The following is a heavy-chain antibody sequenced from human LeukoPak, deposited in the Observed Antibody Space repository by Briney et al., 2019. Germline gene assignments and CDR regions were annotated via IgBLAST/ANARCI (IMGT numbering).Heavy chain of an antibody. V-gene: IGHV3-30*02. CDR2: IRYDGSNK. CDR1: GFTFSGHG. CDR3: ARVGFLPGRRPGYCSGGSCYSGISFDYYGMDV. Sequence: PGGSLRLSCGASGFTFSGHGMHWVHKAPGKGLEWVAFIRYDGSNKYYADSVKGRFTISRDNSKNTLYLQMNSLRAEDTAVYYCARVGFLPGRRPGYCSGGSCYSGISFDYYGMDVWGQGTTVTVSS. J-gene: IGHJ6*02. D-gene: IGHD2-15*01.